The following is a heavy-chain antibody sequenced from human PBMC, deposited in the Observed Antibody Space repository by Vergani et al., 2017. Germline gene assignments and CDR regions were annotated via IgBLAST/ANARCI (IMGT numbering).Heavy chain of an antibody. D-gene: IGHD2-2*01. CDR3: ARGRYCGTTSCYGVIYFDY. Sequence: QVQLQESGPGLVKPSQTLSLTCSVSGGSISSGDYYWSWLRQSPGKGLEWIGYIYYSGNTHYNPALKRRITISVDTSKNQFSLQRSSVTAADTDVYYCARGRYCGTTSCYGVIYFDYWGLGTLVTVSS. CDR2: IYYSGNT. CDR1: GGSISSGDYY. J-gene: IGHJ4*02. V-gene: IGHV4-30-4*08.